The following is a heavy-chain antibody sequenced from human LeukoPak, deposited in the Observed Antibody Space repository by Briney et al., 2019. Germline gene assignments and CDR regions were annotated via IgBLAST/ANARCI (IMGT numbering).Heavy chain of an antibody. CDR1: GGSISSGGYY. J-gene: IGHJ4*02. CDR2: IYHSGST. V-gene: IGHV4-30-2*01. Sequence: PSETLSLTCTVSGGSISSGGYYWSWIRQPPGKGLEWIGYIYHSGSTYYNPSLKSRVTISVDRTKNQFSLKLSSVTAADTAVYYCARTSPLFDYWGQGTLVTVSS. CDR3: ARTSPLFDY.